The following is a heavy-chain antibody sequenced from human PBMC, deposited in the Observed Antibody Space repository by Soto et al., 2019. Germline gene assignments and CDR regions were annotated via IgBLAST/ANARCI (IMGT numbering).Heavy chain of an antibody. D-gene: IGHD3-22*01. Sequence: GGSLRLSCAASGFTFSSYSMNWVRQAPGKGLEWVSSISSSSSYIYYADSVKGRFTISRDNAKNSLYLQMNSLRAEDTAVYYCARERVKYYYDSSGYYRPPRYYYYGMDVWGQGTTVPVSS. CDR2: ISSSSSYI. CDR1: GFTFSSYS. V-gene: IGHV3-21*01. CDR3: ARERVKYYYDSSGYYRPPRYYYYGMDV. J-gene: IGHJ6*02.